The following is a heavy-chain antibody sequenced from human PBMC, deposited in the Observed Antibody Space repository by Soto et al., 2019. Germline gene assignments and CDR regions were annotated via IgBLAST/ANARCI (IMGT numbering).Heavy chain of an antibody. CDR1: GFTFSSNG. V-gene: IGHV3-30*03. CDR3: ARWVGGSMFDNSGKYDS. CDR2: IAYDGSKT. Sequence: QVQLVESGGGVVQPGRSLRLTCAASGFTFSSNGMHWVRQPPGKGLEWVALIAYDGSKTYYGDSVRGRFTISRDNCENTLFLQMNSLRAEDTAVYYCARWVGGSMFDNSGKYDSWGQGTLVTVSS. J-gene: IGHJ5*01. D-gene: IGHD3-22*01.